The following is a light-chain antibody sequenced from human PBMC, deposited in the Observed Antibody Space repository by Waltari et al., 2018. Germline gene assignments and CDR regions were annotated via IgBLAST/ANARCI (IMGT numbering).Light chain of an antibody. J-gene: IGKJ1*01. CDR3: QQSHISLPT. V-gene: IGKV1-39*01. CDR1: QTIFNY. CDR2: GAT. Sequence: DIQMTQSPSSLSASVGDRVIITCRASQTIFNYLNWYQQKPGKAPKLLIYGATTLQPGVPSRFSGSGSGTDFTLSISSLQPEDFATYYCQQSHISLPTFGQGTKVDI.